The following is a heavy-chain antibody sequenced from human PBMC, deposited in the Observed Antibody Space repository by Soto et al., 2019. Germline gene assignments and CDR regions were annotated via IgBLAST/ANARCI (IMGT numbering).Heavy chain of an antibody. CDR2: IDPSGART. CDR1: GYTFISYY. J-gene: IGHJ4*02. CDR3: ATTIIYGDPGDY. D-gene: IGHD4-17*01. V-gene: IGHV1-46*01. Sequence: QVQVQQSGAEVKEPGASVRISCKASGYTFISYYMHWVRQAPGQGLEWMGIIDPSGARTTYAQRFRGRVTMTWDTSRSTVYMDTTSLRPDDTAVYFCATTIIYGDPGDYWGQGTVVSVSS.